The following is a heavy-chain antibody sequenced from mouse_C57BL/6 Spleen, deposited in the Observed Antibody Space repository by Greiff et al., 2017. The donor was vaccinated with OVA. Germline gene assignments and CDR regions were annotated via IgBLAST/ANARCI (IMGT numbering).Heavy chain of an antibody. Sequence: EVQLQQSGPGMVKPSQSLSLTCTVTDYSITSGYDWHWIRHFPGNKLEWMGYISYSGSTNYNPSLKSRISITHDTSKNHFFLKLNSVTTEDTATYYCATGLLPWFAYWGQGTLVTVSA. V-gene: IGHV3-1*01. CDR2: ISYSGST. CDR1: DYSITSGYD. CDR3: ATGLLPWFAY. D-gene: IGHD2-3*01. J-gene: IGHJ3*01.